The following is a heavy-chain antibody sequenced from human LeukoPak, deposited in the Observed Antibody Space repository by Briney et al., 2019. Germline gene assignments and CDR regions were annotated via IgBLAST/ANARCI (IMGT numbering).Heavy chain of an antibody. CDR1: GFTFSSYS. CDR3: ARGRGTNYYYGSLSRWFDP. D-gene: IGHD3-10*01. V-gene: IGHV3-21*01. CDR2: ISSSSSYI. Sequence: GGSLRLSCAASGFTFSSYSMNWVRQAPGKGLEWVSSISSSSSYIYYADSVKGRFTISRDNAKNSLYLQMNSLRAEDTAGYYCARGRGTNYYYGSLSRWFDPWGQGTLVTVSS. J-gene: IGHJ5*02.